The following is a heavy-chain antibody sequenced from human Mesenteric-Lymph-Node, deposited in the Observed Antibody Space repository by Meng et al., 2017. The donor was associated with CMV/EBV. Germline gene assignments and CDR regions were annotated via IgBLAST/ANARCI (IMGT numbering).Heavy chain of an antibody. V-gene: IGHV4-39*01. Sequence: KLQEAGPGLVKPLETLSLSCIISGAAISNITYYWTWIRQPPGKGLEWIGSVHHSGTTYYNPSLKGRLTISVDTSANLFSLRLTTVTAADTATYYCARRGNYDSDYSEYWGQGTLVTVSS. CDR1: GAAISNITYY. D-gene: IGHD3-22*01. CDR3: ARRGNYDSDYSEY. CDR2: VHHSGTT. J-gene: IGHJ4*02.